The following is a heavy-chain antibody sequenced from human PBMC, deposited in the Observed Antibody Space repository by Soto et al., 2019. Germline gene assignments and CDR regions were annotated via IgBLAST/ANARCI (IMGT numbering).Heavy chain of an antibody. V-gene: IGHV3-74*02. J-gene: IGHJ6*03. CDR1: GFTFRNYW. Sequence: EVQLVESGGGLVQPGGSLRLACAASGFTFRNYWMYWVRQAPGQGLEWVPRFNRDGIGSSYADSVKGRVTISRDNVKNTLYLLMDSLRAEETAVYYCARGDCVGGSCYSLAGSFYYYMDAWRKGTTVNVFS. CDR2: FNRDGIGS. CDR3: ARGDCVGGSCYSLAGSFYYYMDA. D-gene: IGHD2-15*01.